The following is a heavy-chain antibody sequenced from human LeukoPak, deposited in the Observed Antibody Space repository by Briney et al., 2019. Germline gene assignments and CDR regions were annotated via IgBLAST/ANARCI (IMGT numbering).Heavy chain of an antibody. V-gene: IGHV1-2*02. CDR3: ARDPDTAMVKPGLLDY. D-gene: IGHD5-18*01. J-gene: IGHJ4*02. Sequence: ASVKVSCKASGYTFTGYYMHWVRQAPGQGLEWMGWINPNSGGTNYAQKFQGRVTMTRDTSISTAYMELSRLRSDDTAVYYCARDPDTAMVKPGLLDYWGQGTLVTVSS. CDR1: GYTFTGYY. CDR2: INPNSGGT.